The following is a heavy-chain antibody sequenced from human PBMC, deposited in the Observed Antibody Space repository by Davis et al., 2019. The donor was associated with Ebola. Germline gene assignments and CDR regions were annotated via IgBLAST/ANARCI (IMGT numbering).Heavy chain of an antibody. CDR3: ARDYYDNSGDGFDI. J-gene: IGHJ3*02. CDR2: TSFVESDK. Sequence: GESLKISCAASGFTLSDFGVHWVRQAPGKGLEWVALTSFVESDKFYADSVKGRFTISRDNAKKSLYLQLNSLRADDTAMYYCARDYYDNSGDGFDIWGQGTMVTVSS. V-gene: IGHV3-33*08. D-gene: IGHD3-22*01. CDR1: GFTLSDFG.